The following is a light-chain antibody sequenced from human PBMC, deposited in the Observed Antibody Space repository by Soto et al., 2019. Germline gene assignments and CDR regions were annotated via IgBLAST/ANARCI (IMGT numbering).Light chain of an antibody. CDR1: QSISDS. Sequence: DIQLTQSPSTLSVSIGDRVTITCRASQSISDSLAWYQQKPGKAPDLLISDVSKLERGVASRFSGSGSGTEFTLTISSMQPDDLATYYCQQYHGFSRTFGQGTKVDIK. CDR2: DVS. J-gene: IGKJ1*01. V-gene: IGKV1-5*01. CDR3: QQYHGFSRT.